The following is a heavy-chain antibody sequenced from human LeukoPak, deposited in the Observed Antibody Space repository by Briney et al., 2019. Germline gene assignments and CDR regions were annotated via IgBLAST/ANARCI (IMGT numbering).Heavy chain of an antibody. CDR1: GFTFSSTW. CDR2: IKSGIDGGAT. V-gene: IGHV3-15*07. CDR3: TTGGDVIVAGTRAFDI. D-gene: IGHD5-12*01. Sequence: GGSLRLSCAASGFTFSSTWMNWVRQAPGKGLEWVGRIKSGIDGGATDYAAPVQGRFTISRDDSQATLYLQMNGLRTEDTAVYYCTTGGDVIVAGTRAFDIWGQGTMVTVSS. J-gene: IGHJ3*02.